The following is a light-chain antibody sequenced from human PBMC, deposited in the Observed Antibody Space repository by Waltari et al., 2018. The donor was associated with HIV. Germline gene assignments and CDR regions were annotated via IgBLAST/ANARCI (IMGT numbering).Light chain of an antibody. Sequence: DIQMTQSPSSLSASVGDRVTITCRASQSISSYLNWYQQKPGKAPQLLIYAASSFQSGVPSRVCGSGSVTDFTLTISSLLPDDFSTYYCPQRYSTPPAFVRGTKVEIK. J-gene: IGKJ4*01. CDR1: QSISSY. CDR3: PQRYSTPPA. CDR2: AAS. V-gene: IGKV1-39*01.